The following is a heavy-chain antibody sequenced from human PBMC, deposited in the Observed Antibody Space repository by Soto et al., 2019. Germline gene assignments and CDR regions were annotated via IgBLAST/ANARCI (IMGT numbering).Heavy chain of an antibody. CDR3: ATGRHYYFDY. V-gene: IGHV1-69*06. CDR2: IIPIFGTA. J-gene: IGHJ4*02. CDR1: GGTFSSYA. Sequence: ASVKVSCKASGGTFSSYAISWVRQAPGQGLEWMGGIIPIFGTANYAQKFQGRVTMTEDTSTDTAYMELSSLRSEDTAVYYCATGRHYYFDYWGQGTLVTVSS.